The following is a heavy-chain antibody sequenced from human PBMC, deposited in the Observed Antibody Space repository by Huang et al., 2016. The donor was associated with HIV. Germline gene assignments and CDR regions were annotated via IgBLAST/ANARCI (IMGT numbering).Heavy chain of an antibody. CDR1: GFTFSSYW. D-gene: IGHD3-10*01. J-gene: IGHJ4*02. V-gene: IGHV3-74*01. CDR2: IKSDGSSK. CDR3: ARGSRQGKYYYGSGTAY. Sequence: EVQLVESGGGLVQPGGSLRLSCAASGFTFSSYWMHWVRLVPGKGLVWVAHIKSDGSSKSYADSVKGRFTISRDNAKNTLYLQMNSLRAEDTAVYYCARGSRQGKYYYGSGTAYWGQGTLVTVSS.